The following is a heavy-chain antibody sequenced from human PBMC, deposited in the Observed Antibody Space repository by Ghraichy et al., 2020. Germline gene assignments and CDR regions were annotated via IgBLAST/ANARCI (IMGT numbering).Heavy chain of an antibody. V-gene: IGHV3-23*01. CDR1: GFTFSSYA. CDR2: ISGSGGST. Sequence: GESLNISCAASGFTFSSYAMSWVRQAPGKGLEWVSAISGSGGSTYYADSVKGRFTISRDNSKNTLYLQMNSLRAEDTAVYYCAKLLWFGELLPFDYWGQGTLVTVSS. D-gene: IGHD3-10*01. CDR3: AKLLWFGELLPFDY. J-gene: IGHJ4*02.